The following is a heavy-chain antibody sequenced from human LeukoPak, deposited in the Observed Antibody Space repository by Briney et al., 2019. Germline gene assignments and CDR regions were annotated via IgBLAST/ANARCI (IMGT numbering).Heavy chain of an antibody. J-gene: IGHJ4*02. CDR3: ARLPTGYSSSWYWRSY. CDR1: GGPISSSSYY. D-gene: IGHD6-13*01. V-gene: IGHV4-39*01. CDR2: IYYSGST. Sequence: SETLSLTCTVSGGPISSSSYYWGWIRQPPGKGLEWIGSIYYSGSTYYNPSLKSRVTISVDTSKNQFSLKLSSVTAADTAVYYCARLPTGYSSSWYWRSYWGQGTLVTVSS.